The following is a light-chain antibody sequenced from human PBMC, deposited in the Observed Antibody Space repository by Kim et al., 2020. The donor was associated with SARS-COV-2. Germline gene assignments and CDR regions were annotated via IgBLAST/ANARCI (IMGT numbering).Light chain of an antibody. CDR3: SSYTRSSTNYV. CDR2: DVS. J-gene: IGLJ1*01. CDR1: SSDIGSYNY. Sequence: SITRSCTGASSDIGSYNYVSWYQPHPGKAPKLMIYDVSNRPSGVSNRFSGSKSGNTASLTISGLQAEDEADYYCSSYTRSSTNYVFGTGTKVTVL. V-gene: IGLV2-14*03.